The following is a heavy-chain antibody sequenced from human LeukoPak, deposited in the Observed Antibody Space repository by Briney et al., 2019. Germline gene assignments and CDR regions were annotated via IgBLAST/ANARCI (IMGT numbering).Heavy chain of an antibody. D-gene: IGHD3-16*02. CDR2: IYTRGST. Sequence: SETLSLTCTVSGGSISSGSYYWSWIRQPAGKGLEWIGRIYTRGSTIYNPSLKSRVTISVDTSKNQFSLKLSSVTAADTAVYYCARDTFGGVIVLGTNWGQGTLVTVSS. J-gene: IGHJ4*02. V-gene: IGHV4-61*02. CDR1: GGSISSGSYY. CDR3: ARDTFGGVIVLGTN.